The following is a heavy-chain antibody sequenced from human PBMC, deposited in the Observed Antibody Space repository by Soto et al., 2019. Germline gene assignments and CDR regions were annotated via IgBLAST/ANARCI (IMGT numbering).Heavy chain of an antibody. CDR3: AKAPGTMIESYYFDY. D-gene: IGHD3-22*01. CDR1: GFTFSSYG. CDR2: ISYDGSNK. J-gene: IGHJ4*02. V-gene: IGHV3-30*18. Sequence: GGSLRLSCAASGFTFSSYGMHWVRQAPGKGLEWVAVISYDGSNKYYADSVKGRFTISRDNSKNTLYLQMNSLRAEDTAVYYCAKAPGTMIESYYFDYWGQGTLVTVSS.